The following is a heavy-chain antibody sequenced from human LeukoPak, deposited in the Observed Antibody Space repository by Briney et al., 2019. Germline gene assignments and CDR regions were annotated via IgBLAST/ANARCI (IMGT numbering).Heavy chain of an antibody. J-gene: IGHJ3*02. Sequence: GGSLRPSCAASGFTFSSYSMNWVRQAPGKGLEWVSSISSSSSYIYYADSVKGRFTISRDNAKNSLYLQMNSLRAEDTAVYYCARVYYYDSSGYLGSGAFDIWGQGTMVTVSS. CDR3: ARVYYYDSSGYLGSGAFDI. D-gene: IGHD3-22*01. V-gene: IGHV3-21*01. CDR1: GFTFSSYS. CDR2: ISSSSSYI.